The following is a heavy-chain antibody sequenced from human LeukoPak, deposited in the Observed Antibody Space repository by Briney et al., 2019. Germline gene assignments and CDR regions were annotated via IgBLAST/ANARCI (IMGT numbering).Heavy chain of an antibody. CDR2: ISGSGENT. D-gene: IGHD4-17*01. CDR3: ARNPYGDYNFDY. V-gene: IGHV3-23*01. CDR1: GLTFSSYT. Sequence: GGSLRLSCAASGLTFSSYTMNWVRQAPGKGLEWVSVISGSGENTDYADSVKGRFTISRDNSKNTLYLQMNSLRTEDTAVYYCARNPYGDYNFDYWGQGTLVTVSS. J-gene: IGHJ4*02.